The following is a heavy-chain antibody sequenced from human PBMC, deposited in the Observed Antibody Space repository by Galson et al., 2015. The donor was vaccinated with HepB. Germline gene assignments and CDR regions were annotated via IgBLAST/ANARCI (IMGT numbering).Heavy chain of an antibody. J-gene: IGHJ4*02. CDR1: GFTFSSYA. D-gene: IGHD6-13*01. CDR2: ISGSGGST. V-gene: IGHV3-23*01. CDR3: AKTLSPFIAAAQSTVNFDY. Sequence: SLRLSCAASGFTFSSYAMSWVRQAPGKGLEWVSAISGSGGSTYYAGSVKGRFTISRDNSKNTLYLQMNSLRAEDTAVYYCAKTLSPFIAAAQSTVNFDYWGQGTLVTVSS.